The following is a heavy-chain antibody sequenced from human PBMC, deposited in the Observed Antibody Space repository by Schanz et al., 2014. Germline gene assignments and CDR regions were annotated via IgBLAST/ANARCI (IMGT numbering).Heavy chain of an antibody. D-gene: IGHD2-8*02. CDR3: AKSLESCPGGRCSRGYFDY. CDR2: ISDSGTYT. Sequence: QVQLVESGGGVVQPGRSLRLSCAASGFVFGDYYMTWIRQAPGKGLEWLSYISDSGTYTNYADSVKGRFTISRDNAKSSLYLQMNSLRAEDTAVYYCAKSLESCPGGRCSRGYFDYWGQGTLVTVSS. CDR1: GFVFGDYY. J-gene: IGHJ4*02. V-gene: IGHV3-11*05.